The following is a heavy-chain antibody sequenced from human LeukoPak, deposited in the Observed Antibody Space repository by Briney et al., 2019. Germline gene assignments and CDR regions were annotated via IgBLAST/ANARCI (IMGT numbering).Heavy chain of an antibody. CDR3: TMRWGERGKCRGGTCNNPQFDY. CDR2: IKESGSEK. J-gene: IGHJ4*02. V-gene: IGHV3-7*01. D-gene: IGHD2-15*01. CDR1: GFTFDYYW. Sequence: GGSLRLSCAASGFTFDYYWMTWVRQAPGKGLEWLAHIKESGSEKYYVDSVKGRFTISRDNAENSLYLQMNSLRVEDTAVYYWTMRWGERGKCRGGTCNNPQFDYWGRGTLVTVSS.